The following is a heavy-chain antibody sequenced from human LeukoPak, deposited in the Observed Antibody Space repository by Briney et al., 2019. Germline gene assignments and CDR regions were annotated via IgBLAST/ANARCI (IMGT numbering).Heavy chain of an antibody. V-gene: IGHV1-69*01. CDR3: ARENYDYVWGSYRSLYYFDY. J-gene: IGHJ4*02. D-gene: IGHD3-16*02. CDR2: IIPIFGTA. Sequence: SVKVSCKASGGTFSSYAISWVRQAPGQGREWMGGIIPIFGTANYAQKFQGRVTITADESTSTAYMELSSLRSEDTAVYYCARENYDYVWGSYRSLYYFDYWGQGALVTVSS. CDR1: GGTFSSYA.